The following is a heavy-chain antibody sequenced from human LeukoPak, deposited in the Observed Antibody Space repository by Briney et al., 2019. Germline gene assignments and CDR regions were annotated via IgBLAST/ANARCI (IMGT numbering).Heavy chain of an antibody. Sequence: SETLSLTCTVYGGSFSGYYWSWIRQPPGKGLEWIGYIYHSGSTYYNPSLKSRVTISVDRSKNQFSLKLSSVTAADTAVYYCARDDYYYGMDVWGKGTTVTVSS. CDR3: ARDDYYYGMDV. J-gene: IGHJ6*04. CDR1: GGSFSGYY. CDR2: IYHSGST. V-gene: IGHV4-30-2*01.